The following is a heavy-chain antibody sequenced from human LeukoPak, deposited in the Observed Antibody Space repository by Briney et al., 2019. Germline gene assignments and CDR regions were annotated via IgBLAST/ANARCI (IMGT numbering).Heavy chain of an antibody. J-gene: IGHJ3*02. D-gene: IGHD2-21*01. CDR3: ARGIAYPYAFDI. V-gene: IGHV4-59*01. CDR2: IYYSGST. Sequence: SETLSLTCTVSGGSISSYYWSWIRQPPGKGLEWIGYIYYSGSTNCNPSLKSRVTISVDTSKNQFSLKLSSVTAADTAVYYCARGIAYPYAFDIWGQGTMVAVSS. CDR1: GGSISSYY.